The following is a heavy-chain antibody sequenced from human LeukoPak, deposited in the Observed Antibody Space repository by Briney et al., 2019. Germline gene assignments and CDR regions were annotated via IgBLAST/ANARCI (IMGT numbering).Heavy chain of an antibody. CDR3: ARLEMATIKAHFDY. D-gene: IGHD5-24*01. J-gene: IGHJ4*02. V-gene: IGHV1-3*01. CDR1: GYTFTSYA. Sequence: GASVKVSCKASGYTFTSYAMHWVRQAPGQRLEWMGWINAGNGNTKYSQKFQGRVTITRDTSASTAYMELSSLRSEDTAVYYCARLEMATIKAHFDYWGQGTLVTVSS. CDR2: INAGNGNT.